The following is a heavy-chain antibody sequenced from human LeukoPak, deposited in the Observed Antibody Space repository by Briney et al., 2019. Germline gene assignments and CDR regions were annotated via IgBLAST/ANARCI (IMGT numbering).Heavy chain of an antibody. J-gene: IGHJ6*02. Sequence: GGSLRLSCAASGFTFSDHYMDWLRQAPGKGREWVGRTRNKPKGYTTEYAASVRGRFTISRDDSKNSLYLQMNSLKTEDTAVYYCTRGANEATRYYYGLDVWGQGTTVTVSS. CDR2: TRNKPKGYTT. CDR3: TRGANEATRYYYGLDV. V-gene: IGHV3-72*01. D-gene: IGHD4/OR15-4a*01. CDR1: GFTFSDHY.